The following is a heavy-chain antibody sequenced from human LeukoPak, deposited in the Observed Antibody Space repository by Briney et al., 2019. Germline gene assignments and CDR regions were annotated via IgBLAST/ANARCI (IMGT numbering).Heavy chain of an antibody. J-gene: IGHJ4*02. CDR3: ARSPSSGSKIN. CDR1: GGPISSYY. V-gene: IGHV4-4*07. CDR2: IYTSGST. Sequence: SETLSLTRTVSGGPISSYYWSWIRQPAGKGLEWVGRIYTSGSTNYNPSLKSRVTMSVDTSKNQFSLKLSSVTAADTAVYYCARSPSSGSKINWGQGTLVTVSS. D-gene: IGHD3-22*01.